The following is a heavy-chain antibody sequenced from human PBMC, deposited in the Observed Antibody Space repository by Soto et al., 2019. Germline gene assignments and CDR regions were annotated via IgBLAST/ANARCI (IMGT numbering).Heavy chain of an antibody. D-gene: IGHD6-6*01. J-gene: IGHJ4*02. CDR1: GYTFTSYG. CDR3: ARDEGYSSSSAPFDY. CDR2: ISAYNGNT. V-gene: IGHV1-18*01. Sequence: ASVKVSCKASGYTFTSYGISWVRQAPGQGLEWMGWISAYNGNTNYAQKLQGRVTMTTDTSTSTAYMELRSLRSDDTAVYYCARDEGYSSSSAPFDYWGQGTLVTVSS.